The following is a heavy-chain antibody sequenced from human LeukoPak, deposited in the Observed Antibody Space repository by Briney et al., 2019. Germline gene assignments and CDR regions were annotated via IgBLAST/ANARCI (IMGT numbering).Heavy chain of an antibody. V-gene: IGHV1-2*06. J-gene: IGHJ4*02. CDR1: GYTFTGNS. CDR3: ARDGNNWSSLHY. D-gene: IGHD1-1*01. Sequence: GASVKVSCKXSGYTFTGNSIHWVRQAPGQGLEWMGRIHPNSGITYYAQKFRGRVTLTSDPSINTVYLEMSMLRSDDTAIYYCARDGNNWSSLHYWGQGTLISVFS. CDR2: IHPNSGIT.